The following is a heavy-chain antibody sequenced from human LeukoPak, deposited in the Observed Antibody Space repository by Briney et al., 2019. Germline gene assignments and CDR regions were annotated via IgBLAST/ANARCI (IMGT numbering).Heavy chain of an antibody. CDR2: TSSSSGLI. CDR1: GFTFSSYA. V-gene: IGHV3-48*02. CDR3: ARGQVNYDNWFDP. D-gene: IGHD4-11*01. J-gene: IGHJ5*02. Sequence: GGSLRLSCAASGFTFSSYAMSWVRQAPGKGLEWISYTSSSSGLIQYADSVKGRFTISRDNAKNSLYLQMNSLRDEDTAVYYCARGQVNYDNWFDPWGQGTLVTVSS.